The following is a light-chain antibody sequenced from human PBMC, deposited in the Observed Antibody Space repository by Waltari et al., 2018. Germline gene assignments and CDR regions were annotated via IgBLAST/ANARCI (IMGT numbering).Light chain of an antibody. V-gene: IGKV1-39*01. J-gene: IGKJ1*01. CDR2: AAS. CDR3: QQSYSTPRT. CDR1: QSIGSS. Sequence: DIQMTQSPSSLSASVGDRVIITCRASQSIGSSVNWYQQKPGTAPKLLIYAASSWQSGVSSRFSGSGSGTDFTLAISSLQPEDFVTDYCQQSYSTPRTFGQGTKVEIK.